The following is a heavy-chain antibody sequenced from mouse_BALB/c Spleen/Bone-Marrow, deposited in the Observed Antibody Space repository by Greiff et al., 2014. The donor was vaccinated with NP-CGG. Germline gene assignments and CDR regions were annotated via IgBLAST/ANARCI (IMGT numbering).Heavy chain of an antibody. V-gene: IGHV5-12*02. J-gene: IGHJ4*01. CDR2: ISNGGGST. D-gene: IGHD1-2*01. Sequence: EVQLVESGGGLVQPGGSLELSCATSGFTFSDYYMYWVRQTPEKRLEWVAYISNGGGSTYYPDTVKGRFTISRDNAKNTLYLQMSRLKSEDTAMYYCARRTAYAMDYWGQGTPVTVSS. CDR1: GFTFSDYY. CDR3: ARRTAYAMDY.